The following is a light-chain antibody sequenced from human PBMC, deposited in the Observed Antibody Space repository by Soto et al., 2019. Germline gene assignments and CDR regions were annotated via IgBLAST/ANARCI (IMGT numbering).Light chain of an antibody. CDR1: HNIISY. Sequence: IQMTQSPSSLSASVGDRVTITCRASHNIISYLHWYQHKPGKAPKLLIYAASSLQSGVPSRFSGSGSGTDFTLTISSLQPEDFATYYCQQSYSNPRTFGGGTKVEIK. CDR2: AAS. V-gene: IGKV1-39*01. CDR3: QQSYSNPRT. J-gene: IGKJ4*01.